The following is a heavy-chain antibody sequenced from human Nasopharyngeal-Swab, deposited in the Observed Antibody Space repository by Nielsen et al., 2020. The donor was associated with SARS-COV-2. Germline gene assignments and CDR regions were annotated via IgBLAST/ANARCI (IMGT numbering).Heavy chain of an antibody. CDR3: ARMAVAGTGDY. V-gene: IGHV1-2*06. J-gene: IGHJ4*02. D-gene: IGHD6-19*01. CDR1: GYTFTGYY. CDR2: INPNSGGT. Sequence: ASVKVSCKASGYTFTGYYMHWVRQAPGQGLEWMGRINPNSGGTNYAQKFQGRVTITRDTSISTAYMELSRLRSDDTAVYYCARMAVAGTGDYWGQGTLVTVSS.